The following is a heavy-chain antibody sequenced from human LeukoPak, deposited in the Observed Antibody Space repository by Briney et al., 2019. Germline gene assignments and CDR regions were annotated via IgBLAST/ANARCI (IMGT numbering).Heavy chain of an antibody. CDR3: ALGWYAIDY. Sequence: GGSLRLSCAASGITFSRYSMNWVRQAPGKGLELVSYISSSSSTIYYADSVKGRFTISSDNARNSLYLQMNSLRAEDTALYYCALGWYAIDYWGQGTLVTVSS. J-gene: IGHJ4*02. V-gene: IGHV3-48*04. D-gene: IGHD6-19*01. CDR2: ISSSSSTI. CDR1: GITFSRYS.